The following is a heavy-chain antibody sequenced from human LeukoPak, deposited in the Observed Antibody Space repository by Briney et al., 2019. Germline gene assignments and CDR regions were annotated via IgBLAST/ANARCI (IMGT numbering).Heavy chain of an antibody. CDR1: GYSLTNYA. V-gene: IGHV7-4-1*02. Sequence: ASVKVSCKASGYSLTNYALNWVRQAPGQGLEWMGWINTNTGNPTYAQGFTGRFVFSLDTSVNTAYLQISSLKAEDTAIYYCARVQGYCSTTSCYPHYWGQGTLVTVSS. J-gene: IGHJ4*02. CDR3: ARVQGYCSTTSCYPHY. D-gene: IGHD2-2*01. CDR2: INTNTGNP.